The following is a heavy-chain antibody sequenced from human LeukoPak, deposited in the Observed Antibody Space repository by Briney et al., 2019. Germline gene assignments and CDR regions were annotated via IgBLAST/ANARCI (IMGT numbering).Heavy chain of an antibody. Sequence: GGSLRLSCAASGFTFTSYAMTWVRQAPGKGLEWVSGISGSGSSTYYADSMKGRFTISRDNSKNTLYLQMNTLRAEDTAVYYCAKDERSGYPYYFDYWGQGTLVTVSS. CDR2: ISGSGSST. V-gene: IGHV3-23*01. CDR1: GFTFTSYA. CDR3: AKDERSGYPYYFDY. J-gene: IGHJ4*02. D-gene: IGHD3-3*01.